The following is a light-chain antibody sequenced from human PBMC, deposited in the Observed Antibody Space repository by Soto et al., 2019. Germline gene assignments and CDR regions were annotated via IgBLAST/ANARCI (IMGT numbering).Light chain of an antibody. CDR3: SSFAGNNNLV. J-gene: IGLJ2*01. V-gene: IGLV2-8*01. CDR2: EVS. Sequence: QSVLTQPPSASGSPGQSVTISCTGTSSDVGVSNYVSWYQQHPGKAPKLTIYEVSKRPSGVPDRFSGSKSGTTASLTVSGLQADDEADYYCSSFAGNNNLVFGGGTKLTVL. CDR1: SSDVGVSNY.